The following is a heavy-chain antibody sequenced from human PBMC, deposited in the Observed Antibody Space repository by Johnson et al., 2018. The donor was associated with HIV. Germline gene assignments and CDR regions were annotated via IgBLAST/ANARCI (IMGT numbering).Heavy chain of an antibody. CDR3: ASYDILTGYYAFDI. Sequence: VQLVESGGGSVQPGGSLRLSCAASGFTFSSYDMHWVRQATGKGLEWVSVIYSGGSTYYADSVKGRFTISRDNSKNTLYLQMNSLRAEATAVYYCASYDILTGYYAFDIWGQGTMVTVSS. D-gene: IGHD3-9*01. CDR1: GFTFSSYD. V-gene: IGHV3-66*02. J-gene: IGHJ3*02. CDR2: IYSGGST.